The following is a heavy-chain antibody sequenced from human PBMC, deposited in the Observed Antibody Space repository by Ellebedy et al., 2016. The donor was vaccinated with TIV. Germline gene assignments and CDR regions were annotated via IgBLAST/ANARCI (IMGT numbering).Heavy chain of an antibody. CDR2: IYYSGST. CDR3: ARLTYSSSTGDYYGMDV. D-gene: IGHD6-6*01. CDR1: GGSISSYY. V-gene: IGHV4-59*08. J-gene: IGHJ6*02. Sequence: MPSETLSLTCTVPGGSISSYYWSWIRQPPGKGLEWIVYIYYSGSTNYNPSLKSPVTISVDTSKNQFSLKLSSVTAADTAVYYCARLTYSSSTGDYYGMDVWGQGTTVTVSS.